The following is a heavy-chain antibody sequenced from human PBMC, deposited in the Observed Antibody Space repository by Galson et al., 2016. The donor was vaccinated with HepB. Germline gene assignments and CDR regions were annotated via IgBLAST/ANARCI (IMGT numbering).Heavy chain of an antibody. Sequence: QSGAEVKKPGESLKISCKGSGYSFSSYWIGWVRQMPGKGLEWMGIMYPGDSDPRYRPSFQGQVTISADKSINTAYLQLSSLKASDTAMYYCTRGAPPDYWGQGTLVTVSS. V-gene: IGHV5-51*01. CDR2: MYPGDSDP. CDR3: TRGAPPDY. CDR1: GYSFSSYW. J-gene: IGHJ4*02.